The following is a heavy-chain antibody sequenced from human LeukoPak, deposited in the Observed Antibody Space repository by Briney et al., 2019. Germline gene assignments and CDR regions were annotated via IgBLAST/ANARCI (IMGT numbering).Heavy chain of an antibody. V-gene: IGHV4-39*01. CDR2: CGRST. Sequence: SETLSLTCTVSGGSVSSYYWGWIRQPPGQGPEWIGSCGRSTYYNPSLKSRVTISVGTSKNQFSLKLSSVTAADTALYYCAGYASGTMRDYWGQGAVVTVSS. CDR3: AGYASGTMRDY. CDR1: GGSVSSYY. J-gene: IGHJ4*02. D-gene: IGHD3-10*01.